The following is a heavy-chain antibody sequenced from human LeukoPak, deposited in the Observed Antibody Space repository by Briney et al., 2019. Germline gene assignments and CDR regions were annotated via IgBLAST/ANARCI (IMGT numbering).Heavy chain of an antibody. D-gene: IGHD6-6*01. V-gene: IGHV3-30*04. CDR2: ISYDGSNK. CDR3: ARAIQQLVPGY. CDR1: GFTFSSYA. Sequence: GRSLRLSCAASGFTFSSYAMHWVRRAPGKGLEWVAVISYDGSNKYYADSVKGRFTISRDNSKNTLYLQMNSLRAEDTAVYYCARAIQQLVPGYWGRGTLVTVSS. J-gene: IGHJ4*02.